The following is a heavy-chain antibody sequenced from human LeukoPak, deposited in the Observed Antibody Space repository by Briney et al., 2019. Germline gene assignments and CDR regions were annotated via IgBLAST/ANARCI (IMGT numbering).Heavy chain of an antibody. CDR1: GYTFTSYD. V-gene: IGHV1-69*04. Sequence: ASVKVSCEASGYTFTSYDINWVRQATGQGLEWMGRIIPILGIANYAQKFQGRVTITADKSTSTAYMELSSLRSEDTAVYYCAREGVLRQLVRSWFDPWGQGTLVTVSS. D-gene: IGHD6-13*01. CDR2: IIPILGIA. CDR3: AREGVLRQLVRSWFDP. J-gene: IGHJ5*02.